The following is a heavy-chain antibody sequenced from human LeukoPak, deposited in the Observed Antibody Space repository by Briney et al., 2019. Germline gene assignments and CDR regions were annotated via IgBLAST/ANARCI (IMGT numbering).Heavy chain of an antibody. Sequence: GGSLRLSCAASGFTFSSYSMNWVRQAPGKGLEWVSSISSSGSYIYYADSVKGRFTISRDNAKNSLYLQMNSLRAEDTAVYYCARDSSGYYWGQGTLVTVSS. CDR1: GFTFSSYS. CDR2: ISSSGSYI. D-gene: IGHD3-22*01. V-gene: IGHV3-21*01. J-gene: IGHJ4*02. CDR3: ARDSSGYY.